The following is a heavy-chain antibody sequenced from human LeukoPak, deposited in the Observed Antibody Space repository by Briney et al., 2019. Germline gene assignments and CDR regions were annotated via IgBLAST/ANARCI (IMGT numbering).Heavy chain of an antibody. CDR1: GFTFSSYA. D-gene: IGHD3-16*02. Sequence: PGGSLRLSCAASGFTFSSYAMSWARQAPGKGLEWVSPISGSGGSTYYADSVKGPFTISRDNSKNTLYLQMNSLRAEDTAVYYCAKDXMIXFGGVIAFDYWGQGTLVTVSS. CDR3: AKDXMIXFGGVIAFDY. CDR2: ISGSGGST. V-gene: IGHV3-23*01. J-gene: IGHJ4*02.